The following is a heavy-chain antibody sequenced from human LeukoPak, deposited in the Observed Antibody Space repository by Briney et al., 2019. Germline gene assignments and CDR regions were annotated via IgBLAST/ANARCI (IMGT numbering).Heavy chain of an antibody. CDR2: ISSSSSYI. CDR1: GFTFSSYW. Sequence: TGGSLRLSCAASGFTFSSYWMSWVRQAPGKGLEWVSSISSSSSYIYYADSVKGRFTISRDNAKNSLYLQMNSLRAEDTAVYYCARGGYSSGWYHDWGQGTLVTVSS. J-gene: IGHJ4*02. V-gene: IGHV3-21*01. D-gene: IGHD6-19*01. CDR3: ARGGYSSGWYHD.